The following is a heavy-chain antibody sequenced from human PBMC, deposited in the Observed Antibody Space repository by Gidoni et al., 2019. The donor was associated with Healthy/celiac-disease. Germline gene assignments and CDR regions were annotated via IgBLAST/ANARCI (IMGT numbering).Heavy chain of an antibody. Sequence: QVQLVESGGGLVKPGGSLILSCAASGFPFVHYYITWIRQAPGKGLEWVSYISSSSSYTNYADSVKGRFTISRDNAKNSLYLQMNSLRAEDTAVYYCARAAYCGGDCYSMAVDAFDIWGQGTMVTVSS. CDR2: ISSSSSYT. V-gene: IGHV3-11*05. J-gene: IGHJ3*02. CDR1: GFPFVHYY. D-gene: IGHD2-21*02. CDR3: ARAAYCGGDCYSMAVDAFDI.